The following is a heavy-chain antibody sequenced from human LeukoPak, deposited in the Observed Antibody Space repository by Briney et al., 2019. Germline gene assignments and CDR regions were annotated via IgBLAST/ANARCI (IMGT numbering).Heavy chain of an antibody. J-gene: IGHJ4*02. CDR1: GGTFSSYA. V-gene: IGHV1-69*13. D-gene: IGHD5-12*01. CDR3: ARRDGYSGYDPPYYFDY. Sequence: GASVNVSCKASGGTFSSYAISWVRQAPGQGLEWMGGIIPIFGTANYAQKFQGRVTITADESTSTAYMELSSLRSEDTAVYYCARRDGYSGYDPPYYFDYWGQGTLVTVSS. CDR2: IIPIFGTA.